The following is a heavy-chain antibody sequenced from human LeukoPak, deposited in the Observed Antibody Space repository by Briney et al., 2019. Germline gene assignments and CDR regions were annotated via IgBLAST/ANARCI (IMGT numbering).Heavy chain of an antibody. J-gene: IGHJ4*02. D-gene: IGHD3-22*01. CDR1: MGSFSTYY. CDR3: ARGGSGYSTDY. Sequence: PSETLSLTCTVSMGSFSTYYWTCIRQPPGEGLEWVGYIYSSGSTNYNPSLKSRVTISVDTSKNQFSLKLSSVTAADTAVYYCARGGSGYSTDYWGQGTLVTVSS. V-gene: IGHV4-59*01. CDR2: IYSSGST.